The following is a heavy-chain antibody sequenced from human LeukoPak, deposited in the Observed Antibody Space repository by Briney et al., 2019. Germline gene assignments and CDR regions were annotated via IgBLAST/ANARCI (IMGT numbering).Heavy chain of an antibody. CDR2: ISGSGGST. J-gene: IGHJ3*02. V-gene: IGHV3-23*01. D-gene: IGHD3-9*01. Sequence: GGSLRLSCAASGFTFSSYAMSWVRQAPGKGLEWVSAISGSGGSTYYADSVKGRFTISRDNSKNTLYLQMNSLRAEDTAVYYCASPSLTGSRCRAFDRWGEGGMVAVCS. CDR1: GFTFSSYA. CDR3: ASPSLTGSRCRAFDR.